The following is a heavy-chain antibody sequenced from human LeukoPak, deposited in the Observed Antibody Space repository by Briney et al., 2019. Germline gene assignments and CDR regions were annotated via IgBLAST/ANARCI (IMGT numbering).Heavy chain of an antibody. CDR2: IYYSGST. D-gene: IGHD3-3*01. CDR3: ARRSPVFTGFWSGYYPPSNAFDI. V-gene: IGHV4-30-4*01. CDR1: GGSISSGDYY. J-gene: IGHJ3*02. Sequence: SETLSLTCTVSGGSISSGDYYWSWIRQPPGKGLEWIGYIYYSGSTYYNPSLKSRVTISVDTSKNQFSLKLSSVTAADTAVYYCARRSPVFTGFWSGYYPPSNAFDIWGQGTMVTVSS.